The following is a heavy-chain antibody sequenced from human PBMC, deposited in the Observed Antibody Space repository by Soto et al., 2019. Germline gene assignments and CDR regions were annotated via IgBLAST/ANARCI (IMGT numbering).Heavy chain of an antibody. Sequence: GASVKVSCKASGGTFSSYAISWVRQAPGQGLEWMGGIIPIFGTANYAQKFQGRVTITTDESTSTAYMELSRLRSDDTAVYYCARDTGDGTFDFWGQGTLVTVSS. CDR2: IIPIFGTA. V-gene: IGHV1-69*05. CDR1: GGTFSSYA. D-gene: IGHD7-27*01. J-gene: IGHJ4*02. CDR3: ARDTGDGTFDF.